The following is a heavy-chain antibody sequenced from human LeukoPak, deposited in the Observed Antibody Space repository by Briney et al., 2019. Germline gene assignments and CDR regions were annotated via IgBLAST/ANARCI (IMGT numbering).Heavy chain of an antibody. CDR2: ISSSSSYI. J-gene: IGHJ4*02. V-gene: IGHV3-21*01. CDR1: GFTFSSYS. Sequence: GGSLRLSCAASGFTFSSYSMNWVRQAPGKGLEWVSSISSSSSYIYYADSVKGRFTISRDNAKNSLYLQMNSLRAEDTAVYYCARDSGGSTIEDYFDYWGQGTLVTVSS. D-gene: IGHD1-26*01. CDR3: ARDSGGSTIEDYFDY.